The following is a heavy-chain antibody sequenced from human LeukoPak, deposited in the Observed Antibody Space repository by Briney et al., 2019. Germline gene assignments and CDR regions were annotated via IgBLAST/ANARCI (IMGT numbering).Heavy chain of an antibody. CDR3: ARGRVMNIAARRFTNWFDP. CDR1: GGSFSGFY. D-gene: IGHD6-6*01. Sequence: SETLSLTCAVYGGSFSGFYWSWIRQPPGKGLEWIGEINHSGSTNYNPSLKRRVTISVDTSKNQFSLKLSSVTTADTAVYYCARGRVMNIAARRFTNWFDPWGQGTLVTVSS. CDR2: INHSGST. J-gene: IGHJ5*02. V-gene: IGHV4-34*01.